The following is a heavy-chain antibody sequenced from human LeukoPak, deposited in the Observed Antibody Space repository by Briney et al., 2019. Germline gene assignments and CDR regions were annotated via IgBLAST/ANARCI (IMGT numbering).Heavy chain of an antibody. V-gene: IGHV1-2*02. Sequence: GASVKVSCKASGYIFTDYYVHWVRQAPGQGLEWMGWINPNSGGTNYAQKFQGGLTMTRDTSINTAYMELNGLGSDDTAMCYCARGYRYQVGTTSPDYWGQGTLVAVSS. D-gene: IGHD5-18*01. J-gene: IGHJ4*02. CDR1: GYIFTDYY. CDR2: INPNSGGT. CDR3: ARGYRYQVGTTSPDY.